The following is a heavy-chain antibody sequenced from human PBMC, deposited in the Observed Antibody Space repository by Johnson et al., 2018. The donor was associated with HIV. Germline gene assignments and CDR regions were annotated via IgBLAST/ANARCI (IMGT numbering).Heavy chain of an antibody. Sequence: VQLVESGGGLVQPGGSLRLSCAASGFTFSSYWMSWVRQAPGKGLEWVANIKQDGSEKYYVDSVKGRFTISRDNTKNSLYLQMNSLRAEDTAVYYCAKDTVSGSYYDAFDIWGQGTMVTVSS. J-gene: IGHJ3*02. CDR1: GFTFSSYW. V-gene: IGHV3-7*01. D-gene: IGHD1-26*01. CDR2: IKQDGSEK. CDR3: AKDTVSGSYYDAFDI.